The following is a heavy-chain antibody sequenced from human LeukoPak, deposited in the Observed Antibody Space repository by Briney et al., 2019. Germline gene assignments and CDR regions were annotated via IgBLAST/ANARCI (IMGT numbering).Heavy chain of an antibody. D-gene: IGHD5-24*01. CDR2: IVPRFGIA. V-gene: IGHV1-69*05. CDR3: ATCSVRDGFNYFDY. Sequence: SVKVSCKASGGTFITYCINWVRQAPGQGLEWMGGIVPRFGIANYAQKFEGRVSITTDESSTTAYMELSSLRSEDTAFYYCATCSVRDGFNYFDYWGQGTLVPASS. CDR1: GGTFITYC. J-gene: IGHJ4*02.